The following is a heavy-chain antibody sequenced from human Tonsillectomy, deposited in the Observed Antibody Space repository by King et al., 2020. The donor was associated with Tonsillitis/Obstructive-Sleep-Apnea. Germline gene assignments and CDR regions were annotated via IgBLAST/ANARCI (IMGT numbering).Heavy chain of an antibody. CDR2: INPNSGGT. Sequence: QLVQSGAEVKKPGASVKVSCKASGYTFTGYYMHWVRQAPGQGLEWMGWINPNSGGTNYAQKFQGRVTMTRATSISTASMEVSRLSSDDTAVYYWAREEVGAGYYYYGMDVWGQGXTVTVSS. D-gene: IGHD1-26*01. CDR3: AREEVGAGYYYYGMDV. J-gene: IGHJ6*02. V-gene: IGHV1-2*02. CDR1: GYTFTGYY.